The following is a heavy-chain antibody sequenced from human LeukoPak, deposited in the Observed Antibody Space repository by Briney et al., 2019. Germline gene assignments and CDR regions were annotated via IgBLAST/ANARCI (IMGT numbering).Heavy chain of an antibody. V-gene: IGHV1-18*01. Sequence: ASVKVSCKASGYTFTSYGISWVRQAPGQGLEWMGWISAYNGNTNYAQKFQGRVTITADESTSTAYMELSSLRSEDTAVYYCARIRSYGSGSYYNPSFDYWGQGTLVTVSS. CDR3: ARIRSYGSGSYYNPSFDY. D-gene: IGHD3-10*01. CDR1: GYTFTSYG. J-gene: IGHJ4*02. CDR2: ISAYNGNT.